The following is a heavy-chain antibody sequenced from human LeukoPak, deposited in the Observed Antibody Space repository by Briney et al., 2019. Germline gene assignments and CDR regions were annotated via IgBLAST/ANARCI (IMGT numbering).Heavy chain of an antibody. CDR2: IDSDENGGSGT. CDR1: GFIFSNYW. D-gene: IGHD3-10*01. Sequence: SGGSLRLSCAACGFIFSNYWMHWVRQVPGKGLLWVSRIDSDENGGSGTMYADSVKGRFTISRDNAMNTLYLHMNSLRVEDTAVFYCAREAYGSGKRYFDYWGQGTLVTVSS. J-gene: IGHJ4*02. CDR3: AREAYGSGKRYFDY. V-gene: IGHV3-74*03.